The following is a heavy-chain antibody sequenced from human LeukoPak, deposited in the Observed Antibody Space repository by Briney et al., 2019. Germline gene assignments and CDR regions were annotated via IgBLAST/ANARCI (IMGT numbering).Heavy chain of an antibody. J-gene: IGHJ4*02. V-gene: IGHV3-30-3*01. Sequence: GGSLRLSCAASGFTFSSYAMHWVRQTPGKGLDWVAVISHDGRSEHYAASVKGRLTISRDNSKNTMDLQMNSLRADDTAVYYCAREVGRDCPFDYWGQGTLVTVSS. CDR1: GFTFSSYA. D-gene: IGHD2-21*02. CDR2: ISHDGRSE. CDR3: AREVGRDCPFDY.